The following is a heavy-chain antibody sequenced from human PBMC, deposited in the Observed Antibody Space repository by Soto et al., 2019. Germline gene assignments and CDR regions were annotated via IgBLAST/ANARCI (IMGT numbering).Heavy chain of an antibody. Sequence: SVKVSCKASGYTFTSYGISWVRQAPGQGLEWMGGIIPIFGTANYAQKFQGRVTITADESTSTAYMELSSLRSEDTAVYYCARDYYLGGYSYGSYDYWGQGTLVTVSS. D-gene: IGHD5-18*01. CDR3: ARDYYLGGYSYGSYDY. CDR1: GYTFTSYG. V-gene: IGHV1-69*13. J-gene: IGHJ4*02. CDR2: IIPIFGTA.